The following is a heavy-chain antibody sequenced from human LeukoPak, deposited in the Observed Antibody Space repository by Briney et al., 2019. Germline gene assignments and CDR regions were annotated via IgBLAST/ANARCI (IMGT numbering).Heavy chain of an antibody. Sequence: GGSLRLSCAASGFTFSDYYMSWIRQAPGKGLKWVSYISSSGSTIYYADSVKGRFTISRDNAKNSLYLQMNSLRAEDTAVYYCARDLPDYDFWSGSTEYYYGMDVWGQGTTVTVSS. J-gene: IGHJ6*02. CDR2: ISSSGSTI. V-gene: IGHV3-11*01. D-gene: IGHD3-3*01. CDR3: ARDLPDYDFWSGSTEYYYGMDV. CDR1: GFTFSDYY.